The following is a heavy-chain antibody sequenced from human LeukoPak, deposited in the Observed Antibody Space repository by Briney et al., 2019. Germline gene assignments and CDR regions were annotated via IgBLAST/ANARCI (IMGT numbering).Heavy chain of an antibody. V-gene: IGHV4-39*07. CDR2: IYYSGST. CDR3: ARRSYYGSGSYPYYYCYGMDV. D-gene: IGHD3-10*01. J-gene: IGHJ6*02. Sequence: PSETLSLTCTVSGGSISSSSYYWGWIRQPPGKGLEWIGSIYYSGSTNYNPSLKSRVTISVDTSKNQFSLKLSSVTAADTAVYYCARRSYYGSGSYPYYYCYGMDVWGQGTTVTVSS. CDR1: GGSISSSSYY.